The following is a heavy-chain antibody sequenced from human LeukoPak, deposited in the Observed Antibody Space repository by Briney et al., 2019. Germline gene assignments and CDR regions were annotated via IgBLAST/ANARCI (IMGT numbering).Heavy chain of an antibody. V-gene: IGHV3-9*01. CDR3: AKEGLPAASPFDP. CDR2: ISWNSGSI. Sequence: GRSLRLSCAASGFTFDDYAMHWVRHAPGKGLEWVSGISWNSGSIGYADSVKGRFTISRDNAKNSLYLQMNSLRAEDTALYYCAKEGLPAASPFDPWGQGTLVTISS. J-gene: IGHJ5*02. CDR1: GFTFDDYA. D-gene: IGHD2-2*01.